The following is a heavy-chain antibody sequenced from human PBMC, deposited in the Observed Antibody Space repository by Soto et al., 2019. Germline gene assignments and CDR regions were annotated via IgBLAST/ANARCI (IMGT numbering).Heavy chain of an antibody. Sequence: SETLSLTCTVSGGSISSSSYYWGWIRQPPGKGLEWIGSIYYSGSTYYNPSLKSRVTISVDTSKNQFSLKLSSVTAADTAVYYCAKLRVAAAYIDYWGQGTLVTVSS. CDR1: GGSISSSSYY. CDR3: AKLRVAAAYIDY. V-gene: IGHV4-39*01. D-gene: IGHD6-13*01. J-gene: IGHJ4*02. CDR2: IYYSGST.